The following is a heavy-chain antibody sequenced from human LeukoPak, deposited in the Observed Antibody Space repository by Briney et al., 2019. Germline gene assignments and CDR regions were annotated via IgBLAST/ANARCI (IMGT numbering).Heavy chain of an antibody. CDR3: ARDGGITIFGVVVNGMDV. V-gene: IGHV3-21*01. CDR2: ISSSSSYI. J-gene: IGHJ6*02. D-gene: IGHD3-3*01. Sequence: PGGSLRLSCAASGFTFSSYSMNWVRQAPGKGLEWVSSISSSSSYIYYADSVKGRFTISRDNAKNSLYLQMNSLRAEDTAVYYFARDGGITIFGVVVNGMDVWGQGTTVTVSS. CDR1: GFTFSSYS.